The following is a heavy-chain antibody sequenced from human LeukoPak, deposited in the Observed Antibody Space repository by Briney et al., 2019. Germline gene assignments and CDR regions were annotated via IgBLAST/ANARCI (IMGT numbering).Heavy chain of an antibody. CDR1: GFTFSNYW. D-gene: IGHD6-19*01. V-gene: IGHV3-7*04. CDR3: ARVAVAGTEFDY. J-gene: IGHJ4*02. CDR2: IKQDGSEK. Sequence: GGSLRLSCAASGFTFSNYWMSRVRQAPGKGLEWVANIKQDGSEKHYVDSVKGRFTISRDNAKNSLYLQMNGLRADDTAVYFCARVAVAGTEFDYWGQGTLVAVSS.